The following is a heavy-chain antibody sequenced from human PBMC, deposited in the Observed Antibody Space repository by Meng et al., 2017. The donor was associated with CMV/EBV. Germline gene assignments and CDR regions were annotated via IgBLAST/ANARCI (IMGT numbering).Heavy chain of an antibody. CDR2: ISSSSSYI. J-gene: IGHJ4*02. CDR1: GFTFSSYS. CDR3: ARDSSSWYCDY. V-gene: IGHV3-21*01. Sequence: VQLVEAGGGLVKPGGSLRLSCAASGFTFSSYSMNWVRKAPGKGLEWVSSISSSSSYIYYADSVKGRFTISRDNAKNSLYLQMNSLRAEDTAVYYCARDSSSWYCDYWGQGTLVTVSS. D-gene: IGHD6-13*01.